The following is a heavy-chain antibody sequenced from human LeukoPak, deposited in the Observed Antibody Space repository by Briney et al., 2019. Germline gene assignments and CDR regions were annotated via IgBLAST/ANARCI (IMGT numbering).Heavy chain of an antibody. CDR3: AKRAPSVPAAIHYFDY. V-gene: IGHV3-23*01. D-gene: IGHD2-2*01. CDR1: GFTFSNAW. J-gene: IGHJ4*02. CDR2: ISGSGGST. Sequence: ARGSLRLSCAASGFTFSNAWMSWVRQAPGKGLEWVSAISGSGGSTYYADSVKGRFTISRDNSKNTLYLQMNSLRAEDTAVYYCAKRAPSVPAAIHYFDYWGQGTLVTVSS.